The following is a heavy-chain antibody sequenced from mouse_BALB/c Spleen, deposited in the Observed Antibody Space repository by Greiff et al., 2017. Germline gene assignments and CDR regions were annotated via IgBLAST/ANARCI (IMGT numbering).Heavy chain of an antibody. Sequence: EVKLVESGGGLVQPGESLKLSCESNEYEFPSHDMSWVRQTPEKRLELVAAINSDGGSTYYPDTMERRFIISRDNTKKTLYLQMSSLRSEDTALYYCARQGRYDGEAWFAYWGQGTLVTVSA. CDR2: INSDGGST. J-gene: IGHJ3*01. V-gene: IGHV5-2*01. CDR1: EYEFPSHD. D-gene: IGHD2-14*01. CDR3: ARQGRYDGEAWFAY.